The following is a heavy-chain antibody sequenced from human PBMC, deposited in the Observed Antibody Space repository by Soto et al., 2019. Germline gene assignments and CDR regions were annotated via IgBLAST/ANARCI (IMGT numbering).Heavy chain of an antibody. D-gene: IGHD1-26*01. V-gene: IGHV3-74*01. Sequence: GGSLRLSCAGSGFTFSDYWMHWVRQAPGKGLEWVSRIKRDGSTTNYADSVKGRFTISRDNAKNTLYLEMNSLRVEDTADYYCSREAINYYLHYVRGKRTSVIVSA. CDR2: IKRDGSTT. J-gene: IGHJ6*04. CDR3: SREAINYYLHYV. CDR1: GFTFSDYW.